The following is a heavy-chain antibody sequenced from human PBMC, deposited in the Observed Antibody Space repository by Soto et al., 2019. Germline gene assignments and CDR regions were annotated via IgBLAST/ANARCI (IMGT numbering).Heavy chain of an antibody. CDR1: GFTFSSYA. V-gene: IGHV3-30-3*01. J-gene: IGHJ6*02. CDR2: ISYDGSNK. Sequence: QVQVVESGGGVVQPGRSLRLSCAASGFTFSSYAMHWVRQAPGKGLEWVAVISYDGSNKYYADSVKGRFTISRDNSKNTLYLQMNSLRAEDTAVYYCARGDYYYYGMDVWGQGTTVTVSS. CDR3: ARGDYYYYGMDV.